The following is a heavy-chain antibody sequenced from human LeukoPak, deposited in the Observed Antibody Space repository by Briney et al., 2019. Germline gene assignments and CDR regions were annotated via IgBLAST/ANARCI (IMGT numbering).Heavy chain of an antibody. V-gene: IGHV1-69*13. D-gene: IGHD5-18*01. CDR1: GGTFSSYA. CDR3: ARVVSTAMAIYY. CDR2: IIPIFGTA. Sequence: ASVKVSCKASGGTFSSYAISWVRQAPGQGLEWMEGIIPIFGTANYAQKFQGRVTITANESTSTAYMELSSLRSEDTAVYYCARVVSTAMAIYYWGQGTLVTVSS. J-gene: IGHJ4*02.